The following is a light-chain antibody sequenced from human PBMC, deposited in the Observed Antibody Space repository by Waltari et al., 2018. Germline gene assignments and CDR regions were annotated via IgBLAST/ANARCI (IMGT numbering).Light chain of an antibody. V-gene: IGKV1-5*03. J-gene: IGKJ1*01. Sequence: DIQMTQSPSTLSASVGDRVTITCRASQSISSWLAWYQQKPGKAPKLLIYKASSLESGVPSRFSGSRSGTEFTLTISSLQPDDFATYYCQQYNSHSWTFGQGTKVDIK. CDR1: QSISSW. CDR3: QQYNSHSWT. CDR2: KAS.